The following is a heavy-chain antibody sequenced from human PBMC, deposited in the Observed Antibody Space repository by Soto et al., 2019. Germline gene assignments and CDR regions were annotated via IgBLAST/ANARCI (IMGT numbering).Heavy chain of an antibody. CDR3: ARAVAAPYYLDY. CDR2: IYYTGTT. J-gene: IGHJ4*02. Sequence: SETLSLTCTVSGGSVSSHSYYWTWIRQPPGKGLEFIGYIYYTGTTNYNPSLKSRVTISVDTSNNQISLKVSSVTAADTAVYYCARAVAAPYYLDYWGKGALVTVSS. D-gene: IGHD6-19*01. V-gene: IGHV4-61*01. CDR1: GGSVSSHSYY.